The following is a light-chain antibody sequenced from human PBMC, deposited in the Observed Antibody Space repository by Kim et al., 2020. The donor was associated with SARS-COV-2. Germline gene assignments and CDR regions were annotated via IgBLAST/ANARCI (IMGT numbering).Light chain of an antibody. CDR3: QVWDSSTV. CDR1: NLGSKN. CDR2: DSS. J-gene: IGLJ3*02. V-gene: IGLV3-9*01. Sequence: SYELTQPLSVSVALGQTAKISCEGSNLGSKNVHWYQHKSGQAPMMVIYDSSNRPSGIPERISGSNSGNTATLSISSAQAGDEADYYCQVWDSSTVFGGGTQLTVL.